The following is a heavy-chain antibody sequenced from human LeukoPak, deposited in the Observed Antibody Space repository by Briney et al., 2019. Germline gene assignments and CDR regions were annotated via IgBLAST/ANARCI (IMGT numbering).Heavy chain of an antibody. V-gene: IGHV3-30-3*01. Sequence: GRSLRLSCAASGFTFSSYAMHWVRQAPGKGLEWVAVISYDGSNKYYADSVRGRFTISRDNSKNTLYLQMNSLRAEDTAVYYCARPHSTGWYDTFDMWGQGTMVTVSS. D-gene: IGHD6-19*01. J-gene: IGHJ3*02. CDR1: GFTFSSYA. CDR2: ISYDGSNK. CDR3: ARPHSTGWYDTFDM.